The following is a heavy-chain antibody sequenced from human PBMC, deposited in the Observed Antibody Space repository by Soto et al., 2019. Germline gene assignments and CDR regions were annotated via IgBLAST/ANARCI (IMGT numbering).Heavy chain of an antibody. Sequence: ASVKVSCKASGYTFTSYAMHWVRQAPGQRLEWMGWINAGNGNTKYSQKFQGRVTITRDTSASTAYMELSSLRSEDTAVYHCASVGIAFGYSSGWPSFDYWGQGTLVTVSS. CDR2: INAGNGNT. V-gene: IGHV1-3*01. D-gene: IGHD6-19*01. CDR1: GYTFTSYA. J-gene: IGHJ4*02. CDR3: ASVGIAFGYSSGWPSFDY.